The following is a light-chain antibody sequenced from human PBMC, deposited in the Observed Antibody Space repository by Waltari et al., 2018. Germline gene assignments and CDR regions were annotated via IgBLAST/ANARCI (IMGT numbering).Light chain of an antibody. V-gene: IGKV3-15*01. J-gene: IGKJ1*01. CDR2: GAS. CDR1: QSVSSN. Sequence: EIVMTQSPATLSVSPGERDTISCRASQSVSSNLAWYQQKPGQAPRLLIYGASTRATGIPARFSGSGSGTEFTLTISSLQSEDFAVYYCQQYNNWPLSWTFGQGTKVEIK. CDR3: QQYNNWPLSWT.